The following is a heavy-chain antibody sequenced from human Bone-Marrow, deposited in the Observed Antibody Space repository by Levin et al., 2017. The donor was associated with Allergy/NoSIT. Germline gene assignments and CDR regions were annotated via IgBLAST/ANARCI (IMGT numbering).Heavy chain of an antibody. V-gene: IGHV4-39*01. J-gene: IGHJ4*02. Sequence: SQTLSLTCTVSGGSISSSSYYWGWIRQPPGKGLEWIGSIYYSGSTYYNPSLKSRVTISVDTSKNQFSLKLSSVTAADTAVYYCARTKYQLPTVYWGQGTLVTVSS. CDR3: ARTKYQLPTVY. CDR1: GGSISSSSYY. CDR2: IYYSGST. D-gene: IGHD2-2*01.